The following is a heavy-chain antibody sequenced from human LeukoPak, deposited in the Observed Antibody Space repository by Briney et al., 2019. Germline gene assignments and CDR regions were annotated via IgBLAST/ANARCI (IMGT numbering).Heavy chain of an antibody. CDR2: IIDSGEST. Sequence: GGSLRLSCAASGFTFSSYAMSWVRQAPGKGLEWVSGIIDSGESTYYANFATGRFTTSRDNSNNTLYLQMNSLRAEDTAVYYCAKVGEQELHNYCVAVCGKGTTVAVSS. D-gene: IGHD3-16*01. J-gene: IGHJ6*03. V-gene: IGHV3-23*01. CDR3: AKVGEQELHNYCVAV. CDR1: GFTFSSYA.